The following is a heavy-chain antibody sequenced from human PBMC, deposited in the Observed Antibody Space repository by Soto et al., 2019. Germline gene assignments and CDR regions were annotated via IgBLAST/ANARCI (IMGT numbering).Heavy chain of an antibody. D-gene: IGHD3-3*01. CDR3: AKDRLTVFGEVVTFED. J-gene: IGHJ4*02. CDR1: GFTFDSYA. V-gene: IGHV3-23*01. Sequence: EVQLLESGGGLVQPGGSLRLSCATDGFTFDSYAMHWVRQAPGKGLEWVSSLSGSGYQTYYADSVKGRLTISRDRSKNTVYLQMNSLRAEDTAVYFCAKDRLTVFGEVVTFEDWGRGTLVTVAS. CDR2: LSGSGYQT.